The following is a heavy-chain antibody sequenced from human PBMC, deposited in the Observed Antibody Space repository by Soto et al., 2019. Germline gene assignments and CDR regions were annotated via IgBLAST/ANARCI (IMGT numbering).Heavy chain of an antibody. CDR3: VRDLALTPRPPDKYYYALDV. V-gene: IGHV4-61*01. CDR1: GVSVSNRTHY. CDR2: LYYGCT. Sequence: SETLSLTCEVSGVSVSNRTHYGTWIRQPPGKGLEWIGFLYYGCTNYNPSLKSRLTIALDTSKNQISLNPSSVTAADTAVYYCVRDLALTPRPPDKYYYALDVCGQGTTVTVSS. D-gene: IGHD2-15*01. J-gene: IGHJ6*02.